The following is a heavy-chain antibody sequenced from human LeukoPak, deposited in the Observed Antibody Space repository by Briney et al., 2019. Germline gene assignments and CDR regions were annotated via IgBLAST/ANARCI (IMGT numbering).Heavy chain of an antibody. D-gene: IGHD3-3*01. CDR3: AKDGYDFWSAYQIDL. CDR2: LSGSDGST. J-gene: IGHJ4*02. CDR1: GFTFSNYA. V-gene: IGHV3-23*01. Sequence: AGYLRLSSAAAGFTFSNYAMTRVRPAPGKGLEWVSALSGSDGSTYYTDSVTGRFTISRDNSKNTLYLQIRSPRHDDTAVYYCAKDGYDFWSAYQIDLWGEGTLVTVSS.